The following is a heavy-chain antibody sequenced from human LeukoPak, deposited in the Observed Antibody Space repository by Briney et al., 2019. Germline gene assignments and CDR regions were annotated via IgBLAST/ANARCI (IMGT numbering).Heavy chain of an antibody. D-gene: IGHD3-16*01. CDR1: GGSISSYY. J-gene: IGHJ6*02. Sequence: PSETLSLTCTVSGGSISSYYWSWIRQPPGKGLEWIGYIYYSGSTNYNPSLKSRVTISVDTSKNQFSLKLSSVTAADTAVYYCVRCRWGYGDYYGMDVWGQGTTVTVSS. V-gene: IGHV4-59*01. CDR3: VRCRWGYGDYYGMDV. CDR2: IYYSGST.